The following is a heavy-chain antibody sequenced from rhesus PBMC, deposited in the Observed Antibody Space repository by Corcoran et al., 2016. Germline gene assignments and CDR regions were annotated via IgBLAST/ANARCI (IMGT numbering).Heavy chain of an antibody. CDR1: GLPFSSYA. D-gene: IGHD3-34*01. CDR2: MNSGGDST. J-gene: IGHJ6*01. V-gene: IGHV3-103*01. Sequence: EVQLVETGGGLVQPGGSLRLSCAASGLPFSSYAMQWVRQAPGKGLEWISDMNSGGDSTYEADCWKGRFTISRDNSKNTRSLQMNSLRAEYTAVYYWAKERRGSCPCYGLESWGQGVVVTVAS. CDR3: AKERRGSCPCYGLES.